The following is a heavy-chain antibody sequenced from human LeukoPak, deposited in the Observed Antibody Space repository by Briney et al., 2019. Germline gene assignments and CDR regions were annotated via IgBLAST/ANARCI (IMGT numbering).Heavy chain of an antibody. V-gene: IGHV1-18*01. CDR2: ISAYNGNT. D-gene: IGHD1-26*01. Sequence: RASVKVSCKASGYTFTSYDINWVRQATGQGLEWMGWISAYNGNTNYAQKLQGRVTMTTDTSTSTAYMELRSLRSDDTAVYYCARDEAGATQRGVFDYWGQGTLVTVSS. J-gene: IGHJ4*02. CDR1: GYTFTSYD. CDR3: ARDEAGATQRGVFDY.